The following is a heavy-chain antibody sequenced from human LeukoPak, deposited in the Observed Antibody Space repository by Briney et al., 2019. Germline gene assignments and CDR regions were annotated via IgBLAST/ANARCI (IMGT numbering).Heavy chain of an antibody. J-gene: IGHJ4*02. V-gene: IGHV7-4-1*02. CDR2: INTNTGSP. CDR1: GYTFTSYA. CDR3: ARGTFGARIAAAGTGVDY. D-gene: IGHD6-13*01. Sequence: ASVKVSCKASGYTFTSYAMNWVRQAPGQGLDPMGWINTNTGSPTYAQGFTGRFVFSLGTSVSTAYLQISSLKAEDTAVYYCARGTFGARIAAAGTGVDYWGQGTLVTVSS.